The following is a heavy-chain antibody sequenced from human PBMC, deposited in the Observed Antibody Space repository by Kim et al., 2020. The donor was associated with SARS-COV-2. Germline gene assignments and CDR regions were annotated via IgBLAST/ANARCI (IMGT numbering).Heavy chain of an antibody. J-gene: IGHJ6*02. D-gene: IGHD3-9*01. CDR1: GFTFGDYA. CDR2: IRSKAYGGTT. Sequence: GGSLRLSCTASGFTFGDYAMSWFRQAPGKGQEWVGFIRSKAYGGTTEYAASVKGRFTISRDDSKSIAYLQMNSLKTEDTAVYYCTREVLYYDILTGYYYYYGMDVWGQGTTVTVSS. V-gene: IGHV3-49*03. CDR3: TREVLYYDILTGYYYYYGMDV.